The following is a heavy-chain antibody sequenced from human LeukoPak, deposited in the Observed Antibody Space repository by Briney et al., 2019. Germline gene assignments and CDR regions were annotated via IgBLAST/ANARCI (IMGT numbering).Heavy chain of an antibody. CDR3: AKTYYDILTGYGGPYYMDV. CDR2: IYYSGST. J-gene: IGHJ6*03. Sequence: SETLPLTCTVSGGSISSYYWSWIRQPPGKGLEWIGYIYYSGSTNYNPSLKSRVTISVDTSKNQFSLKLSSVTAADTAVYYCAKTYYDILTGYGGPYYMDVWGKGTTVTVSS. V-gene: IGHV4-59*01. CDR1: GGSISSYY. D-gene: IGHD3-9*01.